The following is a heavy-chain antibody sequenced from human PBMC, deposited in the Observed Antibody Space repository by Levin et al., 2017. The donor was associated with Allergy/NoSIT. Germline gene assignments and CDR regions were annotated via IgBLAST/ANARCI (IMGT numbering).Heavy chain of an antibody. J-gene: IGHJ4*02. V-gene: IGHV3-21*01. D-gene: IGHD3-3*01. CDR3: ARDGGGGYYDFWSGIRPEHFDY. CDR1: GFTFSSYS. CDR2: ISSSSSYI. Sequence: PGGSLRLSCAASGFTFSSYSMNWVRQAPGKGLEWVSSISSSSSYIYYADSVKGRFTISRDNAKNSLYLQMNSLRAEDTAVYYCARDGGGGYYDFWSGIRPEHFDYWGQGTLVTVSS.